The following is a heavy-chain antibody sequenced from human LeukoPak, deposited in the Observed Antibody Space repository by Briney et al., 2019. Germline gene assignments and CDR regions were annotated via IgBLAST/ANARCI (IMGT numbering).Heavy chain of an antibody. Sequence: GGSLRLSCAASGFTFSSSWILWVRQAPGKGLVWVSRIKTDGSGGSTTSYADSVKGRFTISRDNAKNTLFFQMNSLRAEDTAVYYCAKERAGAGEYWGQGTLVTVSA. J-gene: IGHJ4*02. V-gene: IGHV3-74*01. CDR3: AKERAGAGEY. CDR1: GFTFSSSW. CDR2: IKTDGSGGSTT. D-gene: IGHD6-13*01.